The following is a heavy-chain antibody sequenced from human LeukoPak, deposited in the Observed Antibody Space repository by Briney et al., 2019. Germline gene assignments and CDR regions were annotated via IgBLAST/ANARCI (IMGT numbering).Heavy chain of an antibody. CDR3: AKDIRAVGTSVFEY. CDR1: GFTFIDYA. CDR2: ISNSGYT. J-gene: IGHJ4*02. Sequence: PGGSLRLSCATSGFTFIDYAMSWVRQAPGKGLEWVSSISNSGYTYYAVSVKGRFSVSRDSSNNTVYLQMNSLRAEDTAMYHCAKDIRAVGTSVFEYWGQGTLVSVSS. D-gene: IGHD3-10*01. V-gene: IGHV3-23*01.